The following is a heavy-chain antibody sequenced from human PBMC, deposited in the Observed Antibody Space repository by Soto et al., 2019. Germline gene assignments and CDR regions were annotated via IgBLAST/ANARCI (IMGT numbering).Heavy chain of an antibody. V-gene: IGHV1-3*01. CDR3: ASSIRLVGDY. CDR1: GYTFTSYA. Sequence: QVQLVQSGAEVKKPGASVKVSCKASGYTFTSYAMHWVRQAPGQRLEWMGWSNAGNGNTKYSQKFQGRVTITRDTAESTAYMELSSLRSEDTAVYNCASSIRLVGDYWGQGTLVTVSS. CDR2: SNAGNGNT. D-gene: IGHD3-10*01. J-gene: IGHJ4*02.